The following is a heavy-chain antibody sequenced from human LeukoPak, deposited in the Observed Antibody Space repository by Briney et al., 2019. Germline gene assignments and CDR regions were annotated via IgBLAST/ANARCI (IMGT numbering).Heavy chain of an antibody. D-gene: IGHD3-9*01. V-gene: IGHV3-23*01. J-gene: IGHJ4*02. CDR3: AKWGDYDVLTGYYVSDY. CDR2: ITGSGGNT. Sequence: GASLRLYCAASGFTFSNYAMSWVRQAPGKGLEWVSAITGSGGNTYYADSVKGRFTISRDNSKNTVFLQMNILRAEDTAVYYCAKWGDYDVLTGYYVSDYWGQGTLVTVSS. CDR1: GFTFSNYA.